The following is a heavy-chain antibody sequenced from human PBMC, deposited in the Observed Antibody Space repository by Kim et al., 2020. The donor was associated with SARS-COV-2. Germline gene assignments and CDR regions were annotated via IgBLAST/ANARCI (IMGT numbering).Heavy chain of an antibody. Sequence: GGSLRLSCVVSGFTFSDFAMSWVRQAPGKGLEWVSGISGRGDRTEYADSVKGRLTVSRDNSENAMYLLMDSLRVEDTAIYYCAKGFSARMDVWGQGAAVAVSS. D-gene: IGHD6-6*01. J-gene: IGHJ6*02. V-gene: IGHV3-23*01. CDR3: AKGFSARMDV. CDR2: ISGRGDRT. CDR1: GFTFSDFA.